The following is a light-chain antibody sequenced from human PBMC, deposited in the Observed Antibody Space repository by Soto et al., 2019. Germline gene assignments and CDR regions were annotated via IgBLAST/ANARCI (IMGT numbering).Light chain of an antibody. V-gene: IGKV3-11*01. CDR3: QQRIDWPLT. J-gene: IGKJ4*01. CDR2: DAS. CDR1: QSVNNY. Sequence: EIVLTQSPATLSLSPGERATLSCRAGQSVNNYLAWYQQTPGQAPRLLIYDASTRATGIPARFSGSGSGTDFTLTISSLEPEDFAVYYCQQRIDWPLTFGGGTKVDIK.